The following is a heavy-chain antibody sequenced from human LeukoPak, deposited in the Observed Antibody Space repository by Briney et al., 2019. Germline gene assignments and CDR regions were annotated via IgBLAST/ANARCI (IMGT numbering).Heavy chain of an antibody. J-gene: IGHJ4*02. CDR1: GGTFSSYA. CDR3: ASDILTGYYTNY. V-gene: IGHV1-69*04. CDR2: IIPILGIA. D-gene: IGHD3-9*01. Sequence: ASVKVSFKASGGTFSSYAISWVRQAPGQGLEWMGRIIPILGIANYAQKFQGRVTITADKSTSTAYMELSSLRSEDTAVYYCASDILTGYYTNYWGQGTLVTVSS.